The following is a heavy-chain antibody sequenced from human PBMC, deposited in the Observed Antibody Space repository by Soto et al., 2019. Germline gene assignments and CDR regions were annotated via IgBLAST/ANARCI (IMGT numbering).Heavy chain of an antibody. Sequence: GASVKVSCKASGYTFTSYGISWVRQAPGQGLEWMGWISAYNGNTNYAQKLQGRVTMTTDTSTSTAYMELRSLRSDDTAVYYCATKGDSSSWYPTYNYYYGMHFWGQATTVTVS. CDR2: ISAYNGNT. CDR3: ATKGDSSSWYPTYNYYYGMHF. V-gene: IGHV1-18*01. CDR1: GYTFTSYG. D-gene: IGHD6-13*01. J-gene: IGHJ6*02.